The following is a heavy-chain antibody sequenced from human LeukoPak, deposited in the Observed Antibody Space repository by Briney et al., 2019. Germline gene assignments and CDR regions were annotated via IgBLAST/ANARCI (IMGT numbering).Heavy chain of an antibody. CDR3: ARDRMPSSYRGLDP. V-gene: IGHV3-66*01. D-gene: IGHD3-10*01. CDR1: GITVGSNY. CDR2: IYNADTT. Sequence: PGGSLRLSCAASGITVGSNYMNWVRQAPGKGLEWVSIIYNADTTYYADSVKGRFTVSRDNAKNSLYLQMNSLRAEDTAVYYCARDRMPSSYRGLDPWGQGTLVIVSS. J-gene: IGHJ5*02.